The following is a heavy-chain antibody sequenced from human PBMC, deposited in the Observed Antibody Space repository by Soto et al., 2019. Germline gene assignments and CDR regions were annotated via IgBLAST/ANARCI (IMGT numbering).Heavy chain of an antibody. CDR2: NSGGGDKT. V-gene: IGHV3-23*01. D-gene: IGHD1-1*01. CDR3: ARNIGGKEATVSMGFDH. J-gene: IGHJ4*02. CDR1: GFTFSNYA. Sequence: GGSLRLSCAASGFTFSNYAMSWARQAPGKGPEWVSANSGGGDKTYYLESVKGRFTISRGTSKNTLYLQLDSLRAEDTAVYYCARNIGGKEATVSMGFDHWGQGTPVTVSS.